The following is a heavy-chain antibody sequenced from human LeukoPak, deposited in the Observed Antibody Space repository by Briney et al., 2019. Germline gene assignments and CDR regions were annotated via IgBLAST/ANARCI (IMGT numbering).Heavy chain of an antibody. Sequence: GGSRILSCLCSGFTRKKHAMSWIRQAPGKGLEWVGRIRSKTDGGTTDYAAPVKGRCTISSNDSTNTLYLQMNSLKTEDTSVYYFCGETGHQCLSFDSWGQGTLVTVSS. CDR1: GFTRKKHA. V-gene: IGHV3-15*01. D-gene: IGHD1-14*01. J-gene: IGHJ4*02. CDR2: IRSKTDGGTT. CDR3: CGETGHQCLSFDS.